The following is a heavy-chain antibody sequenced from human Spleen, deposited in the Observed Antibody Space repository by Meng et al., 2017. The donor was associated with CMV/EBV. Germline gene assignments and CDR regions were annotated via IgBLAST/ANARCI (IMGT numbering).Heavy chain of an antibody. Sequence: QGNGQGLKWLGVINPTINPSSATRTNYAQRFQGRVTMTRDTSTSTVYMELTSLRSEDTAVYYCARGTIRNRLGYCISADCYSSLDNWGQGTLVTVSS. CDR2: INPTINPSSATRT. V-gene: IGHV1-46*01. CDR3: ARGTIRNRLGYCISADCYSSLDN. J-gene: IGHJ4*02. D-gene: IGHD2-2*01.